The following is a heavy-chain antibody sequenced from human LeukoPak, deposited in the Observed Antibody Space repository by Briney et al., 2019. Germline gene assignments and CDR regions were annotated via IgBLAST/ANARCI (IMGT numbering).Heavy chain of an antibody. CDR1: GGSISSYY. CDR3: ARFDSSGAYYFDY. D-gene: IGHD3-22*01. J-gene: IGHJ4*02. Sequence: SETLSLTCTVSGGSISSYYWSWIRQPPGKGLEWIGYIYYSGSTNYNPSLKGRVTISVDTSKNQFSLKLSSVTAADTAVYYCARFDSSGAYYFDYWGQGTLVTVSS. CDR2: IYYSGST. V-gene: IGHV4-59*01.